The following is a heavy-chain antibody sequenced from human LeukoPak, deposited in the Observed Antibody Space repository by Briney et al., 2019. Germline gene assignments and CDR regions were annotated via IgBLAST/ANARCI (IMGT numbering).Heavy chain of an antibody. V-gene: IGHV4-4*02. D-gene: IGHD3-3*01. CDR1: GGSISSSNW. CDR3: ARDRGRGSYDFWSGYSDPDAFDI. Sequence: PSETLSLTCAVSGGSISSSNWWSWVRQPPGKGLEWIGEIYHSGSTNYNPSLKSRVTISVDKSKNRFSLKLSSVTAADTAVYYCARDRGRGSYDFWSGYSDPDAFDIWGQGTMVTVSS. CDR2: IYHSGST. J-gene: IGHJ3*02.